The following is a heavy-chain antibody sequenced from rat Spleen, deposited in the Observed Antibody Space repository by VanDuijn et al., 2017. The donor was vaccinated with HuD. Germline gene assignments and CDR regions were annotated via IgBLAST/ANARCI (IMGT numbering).Heavy chain of an antibody. CDR3: ARRVPGSHYFDY. D-gene: IGHD1-4*01. V-gene: IGHV5-7*01. J-gene: IGHJ2*01. CDR1: GFTFSDYY. CDR2: ISYDGSST. Sequence: EVQLVESGGGLVQPGRSLKLSCAASGFTFSDYYMAWVRQAPTKGLEWVATISYDGSSTYYRDSVKGRFTISRDNAKSTLYLQMDSLRSEDTATYYCARRVPGSHYFDYWGQGVMVTVSS.